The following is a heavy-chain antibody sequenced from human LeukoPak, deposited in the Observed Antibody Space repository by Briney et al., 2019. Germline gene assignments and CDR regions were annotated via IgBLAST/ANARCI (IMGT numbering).Heavy chain of an antibody. CDR1: GFTFDDYA. V-gene: IGHV3-43*02. D-gene: IGHD6-13*01. J-gene: IGHJ4*02. Sequence: PGGSLRLSCAASGFTFDDYAMHWVRQAPGKGLEWVSLISGDGGSTYYADSVKGRLTISRDNSKNSLYLQMNSLRTEDTALYYRVKDKDWAAAGILDYWGQGTLVTVSS. CDR2: ISGDGGST. CDR3: VKDKDWAAAGILDY.